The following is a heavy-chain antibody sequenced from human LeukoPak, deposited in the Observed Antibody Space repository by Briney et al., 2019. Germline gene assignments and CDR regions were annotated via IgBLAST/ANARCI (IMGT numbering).Heavy chain of an antibody. D-gene: IGHD2-15*01. V-gene: IGHV4-39*07. CDR2: IYYSGTT. J-gene: IGHJ3*02. CDR3: ARVNCSGGSCYRAFDI. CDR1: GGSIYSRSNY. Sequence: SETLSLTCTVSGGSIYSRSNYWAWIRQPPGKGLEWVGAIYYSGTTFYNPSLKSRVTISVDTSKNQFSLKLSSVTAADTAVYYCARVNCSGGSCYRAFDIWGQGTMVTVSS.